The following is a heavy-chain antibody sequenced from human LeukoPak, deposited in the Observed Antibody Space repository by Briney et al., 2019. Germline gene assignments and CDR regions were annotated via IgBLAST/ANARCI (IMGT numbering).Heavy chain of an antibody. CDR3: ARSEYVWGGYRLDF. J-gene: IGHJ4*02. V-gene: IGHV4-4*08. CDR1: GASISRHY. Sequence: PSETLSLTCFVSGASISRHYWTWMRHTPGQGLHWIGYIHSTGTTNYNPSLKSRVTMSLDTSKNQFSLRLNSVAAADTAVYYCARSEYVWGGYRLDFWGQGALVTVSS. D-gene: IGHD3-16*02. CDR2: IHSTGTT.